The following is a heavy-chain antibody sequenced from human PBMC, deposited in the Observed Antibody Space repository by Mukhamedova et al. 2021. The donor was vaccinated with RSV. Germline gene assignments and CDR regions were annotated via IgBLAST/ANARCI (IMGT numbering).Heavy chain of an antibody. D-gene: IGHD2-2*01. J-gene: IGHJ1*01. V-gene: IGHV3-30-3*01. CDR3: ARDLAYCSSTSC. CDR2: ISYDGSNK. Sequence: TFSSYAMHWVRQAPGKGLEWVAVISYDGSNKYYADSVKGRFIISRDNSKNTLYLQMNSLRAEDTAVYYCARDLAYCSSTSCWGQ. CDR1: TFSSYA.